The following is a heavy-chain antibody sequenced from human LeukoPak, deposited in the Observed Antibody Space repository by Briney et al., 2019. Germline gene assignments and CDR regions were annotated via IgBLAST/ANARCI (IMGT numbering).Heavy chain of an antibody. J-gene: IGHJ5*02. CDR3: VRSSGRPDS. Sequence: PGGSLRLSCAASGFTVSSNYMSWVRQAPGKGLVWVSRISSESDGSDTTYADSVKGRFTISRDNAKSTLYLQMNSLRAEDTAVYYCVRSSGRPDSWGQGTLVTVSS. D-gene: IGHD6-19*01. V-gene: IGHV3-74*01. CDR2: ISSESDGSDT. CDR1: GFTVSSNY.